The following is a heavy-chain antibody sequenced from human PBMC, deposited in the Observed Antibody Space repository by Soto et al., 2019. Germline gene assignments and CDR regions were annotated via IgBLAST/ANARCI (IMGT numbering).Heavy chain of an antibody. V-gene: IGHV1-46*01. CDR1: VYIFTNHY. J-gene: IGHJ4*02. Sequence: XSVKVSCKASVYIFTNHYIHWVRQAPGQGLEWMGIINPTGGGTSYAQKFQGRVTMTRDTSTSTVYMELSSLRSEDTAVYYCVRESTLANWGQGTLVTVSS. CDR3: VRESTLAN. CDR2: INPTGGGT.